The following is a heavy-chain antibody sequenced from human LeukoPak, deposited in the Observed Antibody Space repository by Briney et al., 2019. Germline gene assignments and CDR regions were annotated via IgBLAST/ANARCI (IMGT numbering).Heavy chain of an antibody. D-gene: IGHD1-14*01. J-gene: IGHJ3*02. CDR2: INSDGSST. Sequence: GGSLRLSCAASGFTFSSYWMHWVRQAPGKGLGWVSRINSDGSSTSYADSVKGRFTISRDNAKNTLYLQMNSLRAEDTAVYYCASYGGPTVAFDIWGQGTMVTVSS. CDR3: ASYGGPTVAFDI. CDR1: GFTFSSYW. V-gene: IGHV3-74*01.